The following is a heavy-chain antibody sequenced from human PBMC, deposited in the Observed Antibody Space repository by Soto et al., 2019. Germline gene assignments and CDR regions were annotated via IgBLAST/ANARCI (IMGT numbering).Heavy chain of an antibody. V-gene: IGHV4-59*01. J-gene: IGHJ4*02. CDR2: IYYSGST. D-gene: IGHD3-9*01. CDR3: ARELRYFDWLFDY. CDR1: GGSISSYY. Sequence: SETLSLTCTVSGGSISSYYWSWIRQPPGKGLEWIGYIYYSGSTNYNPSLKSRVTISVDTSKNQFSLKLSSVTAADTAVYYCARELRYFDWLFDYWGQGTLVTVSS.